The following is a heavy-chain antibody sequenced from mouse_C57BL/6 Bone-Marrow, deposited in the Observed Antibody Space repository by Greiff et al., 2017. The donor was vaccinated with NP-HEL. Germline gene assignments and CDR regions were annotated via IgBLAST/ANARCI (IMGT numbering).Heavy chain of an antibody. V-gene: IGHV3-6*01. CDR1: GYSIPRGYY. CDR3: ARGGITTVAHY. D-gene: IGHD1-1*01. Sequence: EVKLMESGPGLVKPSQSLSLTCSVTGYSIPRGYYWNWLRQFPGNKLEWMGYISYDGSNNYNPSLKNRISITRDTSKNQFFLKLNSVTTEDTATYYCARGGITTVAHYWGQGTTLTVSS. CDR2: ISYDGSN. J-gene: IGHJ2*01.